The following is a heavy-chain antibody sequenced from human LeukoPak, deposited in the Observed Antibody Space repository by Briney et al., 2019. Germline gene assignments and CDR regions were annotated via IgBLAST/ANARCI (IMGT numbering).Heavy chain of an antibody. CDR2: MNPNSGNT. CDR1: GYTFTSYD. V-gene: IGHV1-8*01. J-gene: IGHJ6*03. CDR3: ARGLIAARHYYYYMDV. Sequence: ASVKVSCKASGYTFTSYDINWVRQATGQGLEWMGWMNPNSGNTGYAQKFQGRVTMTRNTSISTAYMELSSLRSEDTAVYYCARGLIAARHYYYYMDVWGKGTTVTVSS. D-gene: IGHD6-6*01.